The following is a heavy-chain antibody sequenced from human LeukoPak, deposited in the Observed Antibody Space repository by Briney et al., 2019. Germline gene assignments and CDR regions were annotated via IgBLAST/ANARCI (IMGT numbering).Heavy chain of an antibody. V-gene: IGHV3-74*01. J-gene: IGHJ4*02. Sequence: GGSLRLSCADSGFTFGRYWMHWVRQAPGKGLVWVSHITTDGSGTSYADSVKGRFTISRDNAKNSLYLQMNSLRAEDTAVYYCAGEPIVSAGIVGYYWGQGTLATVSS. CDR3: AGEPIVSAGIVGYY. CDR2: ITTDGSGT. D-gene: IGHD2-2*01. CDR1: GFTFGRYW.